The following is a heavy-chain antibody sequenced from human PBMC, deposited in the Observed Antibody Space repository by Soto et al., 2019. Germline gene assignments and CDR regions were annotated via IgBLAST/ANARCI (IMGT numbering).Heavy chain of an antibody. Sequence: EVQLVESGGGLIQPGGSLRLSCAASGFTFSSYAMSWVRQAPGKGLEWVSAISGSGGSTYYADSVKGRFTISRDNSKNTLYLQMNSLRAEDTAVYYCAGGITGTTFLNRYYYYYGMDVWGQGTTVTVSS. V-gene: IGHV3-23*04. CDR1: GFTFSSYA. J-gene: IGHJ6*02. D-gene: IGHD1-20*01. CDR2: ISGSGGST. CDR3: AGGITGTTFLNRYYYYYGMDV.